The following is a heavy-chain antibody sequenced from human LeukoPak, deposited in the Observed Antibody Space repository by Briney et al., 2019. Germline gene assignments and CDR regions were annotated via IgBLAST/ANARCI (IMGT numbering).Heavy chain of an antibody. CDR3: AKALEQETVIALDS. CDR2: ISGSGGST. V-gene: IGHV3-23*01. J-gene: IGHJ4*02. Sequence: GGSLRLSCAASGFTFSTYAMSWVRQAPGKGLEWVSAISGSGGSTYYADSVKGRFTISRDNSKNTLYLQMDSLRAEDTSIYFCAKALEQETVIALDSWGQGTLVTVSS. D-gene: IGHD6-13*01. CDR1: GFTFSTYA.